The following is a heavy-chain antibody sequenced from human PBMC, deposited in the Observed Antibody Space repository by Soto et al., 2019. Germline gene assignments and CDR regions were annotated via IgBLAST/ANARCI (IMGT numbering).Heavy chain of an antibody. CDR2: INHSGST. V-gene: IGHV4-34*01. CDR1: GGSFSGYY. Sequence: QVQLQQWGAGLLKPSETLSLTCAVYGGSFSGYYWSWIRQPPGKGLEWIGEINHSGSTNYNPSLKSRVTISVDTSKNQFSLKLNSVTAADTAVYYCARVQTTVTTYWFDPWGQGTLVTVSS. J-gene: IGHJ5*02. D-gene: IGHD4-17*01. CDR3: ARVQTTVTTYWFDP.